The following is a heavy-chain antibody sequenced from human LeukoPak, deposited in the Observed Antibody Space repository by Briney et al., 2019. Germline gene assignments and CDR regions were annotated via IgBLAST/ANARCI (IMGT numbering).Heavy chain of an antibody. CDR3: ATARGSSWPFDY. J-gene: IGHJ4*02. Sequence: GGSLRLSCAASGFTFSSYSMNWVRQAPGKGLGWVSSISSSSSYIYYADSVKGRFTISRDNAKNSLYLQMNSLRAEDTAVYYCATARGSSWPFDYWGQGTLVTVSS. CDR1: GFTFSSYS. V-gene: IGHV3-21*01. CDR2: ISSSSSYI. D-gene: IGHD6-13*01.